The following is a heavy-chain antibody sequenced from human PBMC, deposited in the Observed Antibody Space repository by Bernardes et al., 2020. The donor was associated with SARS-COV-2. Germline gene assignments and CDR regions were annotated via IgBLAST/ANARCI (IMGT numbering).Heavy chain of an antibody. CDR2: IYKDGRT. Sequence: GGSLRLSCAASGFSVTSNYMSWVRQAPGKGLEWVAIIYKDGRTFYEESVRGRFTIFRDSSENTLSLEMSNLRGEDTALYFCGRDPGNPNNIDYWGQGTLGTVSS. J-gene: IGHJ4*02. V-gene: IGHV3-66*01. CDR3: GRDPGNPNNIDY. CDR1: GFSVTSNY.